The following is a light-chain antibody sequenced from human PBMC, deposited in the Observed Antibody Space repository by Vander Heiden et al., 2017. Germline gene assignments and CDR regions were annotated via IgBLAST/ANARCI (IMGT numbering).Light chain of an antibody. CDR2: EAS. V-gene: IGKV1-5*03. CDR3: QQYNYYPLT. Sequence: DIQMTQSPSTLSASVGDRVTITCRAGQSINGRLAWYQQKPGKAPEFLIYEASSLESGVPSRFSGSGSGTEFTLTISSLQPDDFATYYCQQYNYYPLTFGGRTKVEIK. J-gene: IGKJ4*01. CDR1: QSINGR.